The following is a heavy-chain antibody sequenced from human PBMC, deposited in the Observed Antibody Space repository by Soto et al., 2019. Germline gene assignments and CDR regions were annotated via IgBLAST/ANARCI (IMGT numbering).Heavy chain of an antibody. Sequence: GGSLRLSCAASGFTVSSNYRSWVRQAPGRGLEWVAVMYGGSNKYYADSVKGRFTISRDNSKNTLYLQMNSLRAEDTAVYYCARDLVEMATTGPSYWGQGTLVTVSS. D-gene: IGHD1-1*01. CDR2: MYGGSNK. V-gene: IGHV3-66*01. J-gene: IGHJ4*02. CDR1: GFTVSSNY. CDR3: ARDLVEMATTGPSY.